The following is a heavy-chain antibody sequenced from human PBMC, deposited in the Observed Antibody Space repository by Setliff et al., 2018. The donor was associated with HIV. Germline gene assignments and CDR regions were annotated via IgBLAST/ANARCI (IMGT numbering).Heavy chain of an antibody. Sequence: SETLSLTCTVSGGSISFYHWSWIRQSPGKGLEWIGYIYYSGGTSYNPSLKSRLTMSVDTSKNQFSLKLSSVTAADTAVYYCAGPGGALGTWGQGILVTVSS. CDR1: GGSISFYH. CDR3: AGPGGALGT. V-gene: IGHV4-59*08. CDR2: IYYSGGT. D-gene: IGHD1-26*01. J-gene: IGHJ5*02.